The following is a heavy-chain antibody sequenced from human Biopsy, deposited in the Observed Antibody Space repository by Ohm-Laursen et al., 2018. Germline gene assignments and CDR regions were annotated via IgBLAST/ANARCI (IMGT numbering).Heavy chain of an antibody. V-gene: IGHV1-8*01. Sequence: GESLKISCKASGYTFTTYDITWVRQATGQGPEWMGWMNPISGNTGYAHKFRGRVTMTSDSSISTAYLEVSSLTFEDTAVYYCARAVRYRLLSDPWGQGTLVTVSS. D-gene: IGHD2/OR15-2a*01. CDR1: GYTFTTYD. CDR3: ARAVRYRLLSDP. CDR2: MNPISGNT. J-gene: IGHJ5*02.